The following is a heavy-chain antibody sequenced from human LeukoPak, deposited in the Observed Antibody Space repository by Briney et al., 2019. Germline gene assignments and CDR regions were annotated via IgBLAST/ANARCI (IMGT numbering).Heavy chain of an antibody. J-gene: IGHJ6*02. CDR2: ISYDGSNK. V-gene: IGHV3-30-3*01. CDR3: AREEGGSGWYSYYYGMDV. D-gene: IGHD6-19*01. Sequence: GGSLRLSCAASGFTFSSYAMHWVRQAPGKGLEWVAVISYDGSNKYYADSVKGRFTISRDNSMNTLYLQMNSLRAEDTAVYYCAREEGGSGWYSYYYGMDVWGQGTTVTVSS. CDR1: GFTFSSYA.